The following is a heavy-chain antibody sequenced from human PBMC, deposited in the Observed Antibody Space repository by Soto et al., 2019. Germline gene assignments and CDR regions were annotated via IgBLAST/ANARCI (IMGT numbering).Heavy chain of an antibody. J-gene: IGHJ6*02. D-gene: IGHD2-15*01. V-gene: IGHV3-9*01. Sequence: PGGSLRLSCAASGFTFDDYAMHWVRQAPGKGLEWVSGINWNSGSIGYADSVKGRFTISRDTAKNSLYLQMNSLRAEDTASYYCAKGSGGTYHYYGMDVWGQGTTVTVSS. CDR2: INWNSGSI. CDR3: AKGSGGTYHYYGMDV. CDR1: GFTFDDYA.